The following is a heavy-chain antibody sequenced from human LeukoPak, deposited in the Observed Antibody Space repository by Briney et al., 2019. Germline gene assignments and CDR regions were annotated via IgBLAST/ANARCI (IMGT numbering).Heavy chain of an antibody. CDR2: ISSSSSYI. V-gene: IGHV3-21*01. Sequence: GGSLRLSCAASGFTFSSYGMHWVRQAPGKGLEWVSSISSSSSYIYYADSVKGRFTISRDNAKNSLYLQMNSLRAEDTAVYYCARDSSGCADYWGQGTLVTVSS. CDR1: GFTFSSYG. J-gene: IGHJ4*02. D-gene: IGHD6-19*01. CDR3: ARDSSGCADY.